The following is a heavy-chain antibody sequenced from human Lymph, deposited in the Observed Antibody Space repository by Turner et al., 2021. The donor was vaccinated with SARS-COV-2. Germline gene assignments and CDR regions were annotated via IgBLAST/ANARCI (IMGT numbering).Heavy chain of an antibody. CDR3: AIEGFIVVVPAPSRDAFDI. CDR1: GGSISSSSNY. J-gene: IGHJ3*02. D-gene: IGHD2-2*01. V-gene: IGHV4-39*01. CDR2: IYYSGST. Sequence: QLQLQESGPGLVKPSETLSLTCTVSGGSISSSSNYWGWSRQPPGKGLEWIGYIYYSGSTYNNPSLKSRVTISVYTSKNQFSLKLSSVTAADTAVYYCAIEGFIVVVPAPSRDAFDIWGQGTMVTISS.